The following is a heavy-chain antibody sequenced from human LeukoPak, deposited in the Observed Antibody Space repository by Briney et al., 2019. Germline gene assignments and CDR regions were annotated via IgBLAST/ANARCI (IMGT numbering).Heavy chain of an antibody. Sequence: SVKVSCKASGGTFSSYAISWVRQAPGQGLEWMGRIIPILGIANYAQKFQGRVTITADKSTSTAYMELSSLRSEDTAVYYCAREKYGDYNWFDPSGQGTLVTVSS. J-gene: IGHJ5*02. D-gene: IGHD4-17*01. CDR2: IIPILGIA. CDR3: AREKYGDYNWFDP. V-gene: IGHV1-69*04. CDR1: GGTFSSYA.